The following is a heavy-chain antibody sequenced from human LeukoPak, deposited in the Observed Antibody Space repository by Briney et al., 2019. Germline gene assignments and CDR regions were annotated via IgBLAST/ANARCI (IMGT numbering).Heavy chain of an antibody. D-gene: IGHD4-17*01. Sequence: SETLSLTCAVSGGSISSGGYSWSWIRQPPGKGLEWIGYIYHSGSTYYNPSLKSRVTISVDRSKNQFSLKLSSVTAADTAVYYCARVDDYYGDLYFDYWGQGTLVTVSS. CDR3: ARVDDYYGDLYFDY. V-gene: IGHV4-30-2*01. J-gene: IGHJ4*02. CDR2: IYHSGST. CDR1: GGSISSGGYS.